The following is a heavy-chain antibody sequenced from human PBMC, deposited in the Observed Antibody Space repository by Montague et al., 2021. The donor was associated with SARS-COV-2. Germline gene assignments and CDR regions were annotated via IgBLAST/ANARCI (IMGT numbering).Heavy chain of an antibody. D-gene: IGHD3-22*01. CDR3: ESPTYYYDSSGSDAFDI. Sequence: SETLSLTCTVSGGSISSSSYYWGWIRQPPGKGLEWIGSIYYSGSTYYNPSLKGRVTISVDTSKNQFSLKLSSVTAADTAVYYCESPTYYYDSSGSDAFDIWGQGTMVTVSS. CDR2: IYYSGST. V-gene: IGHV4-39*01. J-gene: IGHJ3*02. CDR1: GGSISSSSYY.